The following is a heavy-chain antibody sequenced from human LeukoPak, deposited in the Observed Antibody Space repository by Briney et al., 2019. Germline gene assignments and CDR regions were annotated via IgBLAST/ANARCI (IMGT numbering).Heavy chain of an antibody. CDR2: IYSGGST. CDR3: ARANPLYEAYYFDY. CDR1: GFTVSSNY. J-gene: IGHJ4*02. V-gene: IGHV3-66*02. Sequence: GGSLRLSCAASGFTVSSNYMSWVRQAPGKGLEWVSVIYSGGSTYYADSVKGRFTISRDNSKNTLYLQMNSLRAEDTAVYYCARANPLYEAYYFDYWGQGTLVTVSS. D-gene: IGHD5/OR15-5a*01.